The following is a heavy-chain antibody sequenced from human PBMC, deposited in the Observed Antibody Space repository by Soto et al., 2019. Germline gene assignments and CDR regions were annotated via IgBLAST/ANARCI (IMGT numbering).Heavy chain of an antibody. CDR2: ISYDGSNK. CDR1: GFSFAGYA. J-gene: IGHJ6*02. D-gene: IGHD6-19*01. CDR3: AKDALTVAGPQRGSLDV. V-gene: IGHV3-30*18. Sequence: PGGSLRLSCAASGFSFAGYAVAWVRQAPGKGLEWVAVISYDGSNKYYGDSVKGRFTISRDNSKNTVYLQMNSLRAEDTAVYYCAKDALTVAGPQRGSLDVWGQGTTVTVSS.